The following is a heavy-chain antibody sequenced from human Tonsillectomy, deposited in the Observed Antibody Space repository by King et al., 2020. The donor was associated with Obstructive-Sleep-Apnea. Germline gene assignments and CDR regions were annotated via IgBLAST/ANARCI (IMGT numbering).Heavy chain of an antibody. V-gene: IGHV4-34*01. CDR2: INHSGST. J-gene: IGHJ4*02. CDR1: GGSFSGYY. Sequence: VQLQQWGAGLLKPSETLSLTCAVYGGSFSGYYWSWIRQPPGKGLEWIGEINHSGSTNYNPSLKSRVTISVDTSKNQFSLQLSSVTAADTAVYYCASAGENIVVVVAAYWGQGTLVTVSS. CDR3: ASAGENIVVVVAAY. D-gene: IGHD2-15*01.